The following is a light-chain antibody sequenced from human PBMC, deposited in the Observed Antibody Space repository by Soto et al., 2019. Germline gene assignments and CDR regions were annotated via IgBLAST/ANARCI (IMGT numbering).Light chain of an antibody. CDR3: QPYNNWPLT. J-gene: IGKJ4*01. CDR2: DAS. Sequence: EIVMTQSPATLSVSPGERATLSCRASQSVSSNLAWYQQKPGQAPRLLIYDASSRATGIPDRFSGSGSGTDFTLTINRLEPEDFAIYYCQPYNNWPLTFGGGTKVDI. V-gene: IGKV3D-15*01. CDR1: QSVSSN.